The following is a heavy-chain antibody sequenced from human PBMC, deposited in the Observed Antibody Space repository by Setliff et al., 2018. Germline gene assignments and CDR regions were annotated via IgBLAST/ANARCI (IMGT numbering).Heavy chain of an antibody. CDR1: GFTFSDYY. D-gene: IGHD3-3*01. CDR2: ISSSGSTI. V-gene: IGHV3-11*04. CDR3: TRGTFSDFWSGDYYDY. Sequence: PGGSLRLSCAASGFTFSDYYMSWIRQAPGKGLEWVSYISSSGSTIYYADSVKGRFTISRDNDKNTLDLQMNSLRAEDSAMYYCTRGTFSDFWSGDYYDYWGQGTLVTVS. J-gene: IGHJ4*02.